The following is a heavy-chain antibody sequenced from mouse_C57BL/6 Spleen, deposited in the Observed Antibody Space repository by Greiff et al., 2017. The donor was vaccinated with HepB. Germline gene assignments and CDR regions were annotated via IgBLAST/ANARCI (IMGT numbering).Heavy chain of an antibody. CDR1: GFSFNTYA. J-gene: IGHJ2*01. CDR3: VRQRYYGPLDY. V-gene: IGHV10-1*01. Sequence: VQLKQSGGGLVQPKGSLKLSCAASGFSFNTYAMNWVRQAPGKGLEWVARIRSKSNNYATYYADSVKDRFTISRDDSESMLYLQMNNLKTEDTAMYYCVRQRYYGPLDYWGQGTTLTVSS. CDR2: IRSKSNNYAT. D-gene: IGHD1-1*01.